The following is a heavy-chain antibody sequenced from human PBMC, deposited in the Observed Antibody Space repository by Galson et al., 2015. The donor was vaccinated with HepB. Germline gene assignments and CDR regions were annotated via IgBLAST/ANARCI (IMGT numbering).Heavy chain of an antibody. V-gene: IGHV3-30*04. J-gene: IGHJ4*02. D-gene: IGHD3-9*01. CDR3: ARANDILTAPFDY. Sequence: SLRLSCAASGFTFSSYAMHWVRQAPGKGLEWVAVISYDGSNKYYADSVKGRFTISRDNSKNTLYLQMNSLRAEDTAVYYCARANDILTAPFDYWGQGTLVTVSS. CDR1: GFTFSSYA. CDR2: ISYDGSNK.